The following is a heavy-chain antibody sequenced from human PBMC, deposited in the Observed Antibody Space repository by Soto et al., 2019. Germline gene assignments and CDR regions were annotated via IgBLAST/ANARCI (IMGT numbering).Heavy chain of an antibody. V-gene: IGHV3-30-3*01. D-gene: IGHD3-3*01. CDR3: ARGGTTIFGVVIRLPYGMDV. CDR1: GFTFSSYA. CDR2: ISYDGSNK. Sequence: PGXSLRLSCAASGFTFSSYAMHWFRQAPVNGLEWVAVISYDGSNKYYADSVKGRFTISRDNSKNTLYLQMNSLRAEDTAVYYCARGGTTIFGVVIRLPYGMDVWGQGTTVTVSS. J-gene: IGHJ6*02.